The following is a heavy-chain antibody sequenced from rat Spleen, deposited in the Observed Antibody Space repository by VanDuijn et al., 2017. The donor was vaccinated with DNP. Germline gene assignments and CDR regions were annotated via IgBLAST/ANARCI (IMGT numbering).Heavy chain of an antibody. V-gene: IGHV2-41*01. CDR1: GLLLTSDS. D-gene: IGHD1-11*01. CDR3: ARDLTTDVMDA. CDR2: IWNTGGT. Sequence: QVQLKESGPGLVQPSQTLSLTCTVSGLLLTSDSVSWIRQPPGKGLEWMGVIWNTGGTRYNSALKSRLSISKDTSKSQVILKMNSLQTEDTATYYCARDLTTDVMDAWGQGASVTVSS. J-gene: IGHJ4*01.